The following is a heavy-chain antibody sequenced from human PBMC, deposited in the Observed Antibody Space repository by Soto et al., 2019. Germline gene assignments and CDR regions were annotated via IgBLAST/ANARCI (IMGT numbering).Heavy chain of an antibody. J-gene: IGHJ4*02. CDR2: IYSAGSA. Sequence: GGSLRLSCAACGFTVSSYYMSWVRQAPGKGLEWVSVIYSAGSADFADSVKGRFTISLDMSKNHVSLILKSVNIADSAIYYCARGHFDSRGYSNALDYWGQGIQVTVSS. CDR1: GFTVSSYY. CDR3: ARGHFDSRGYSNALDY. V-gene: IGHV3-53*05. D-gene: IGHD3-22*01.